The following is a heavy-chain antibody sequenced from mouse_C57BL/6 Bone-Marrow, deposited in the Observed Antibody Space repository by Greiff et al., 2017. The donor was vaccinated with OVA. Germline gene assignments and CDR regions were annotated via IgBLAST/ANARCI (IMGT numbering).Heavy chain of an antibody. J-gene: IGHJ4*01. CDR1: GFSLTSYG. Sequence: QVQLQQSGPGLVQPSQSLSITCTVSGFSLTSYGVHWVRQSPGKGLEWLGVIWRGGSTDYNAAFMSRLSITKDNSKSQVFFKMNSLQADDTAIYYCAKIWLLPYYYAMDDWGQGTSVTVSS. D-gene: IGHD2-3*01. V-gene: IGHV2-5*01. CDR3: AKIWLLPYYYAMDD. CDR2: IWRGGST.